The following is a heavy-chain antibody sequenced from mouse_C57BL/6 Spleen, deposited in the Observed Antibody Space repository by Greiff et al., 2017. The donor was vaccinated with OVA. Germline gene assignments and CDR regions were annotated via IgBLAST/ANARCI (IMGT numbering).Heavy chain of an antibody. J-gene: IGHJ4*01. CDR1: GYTFTSYW. CDR2: IYPGSGST. D-gene: IGHD3-1*01. Sequence: QVQLQQPGAELVKPGASVKMSCKASGYTFTSYWITWVKQRPGQGLEWIGDIYPGSGSTNYNEKFKSKATLTVDTPSSTAYMQLNRLTSEDSAFYCYGTATGAWDYWGQGTSATVSS. V-gene: IGHV1-55*01. CDR3: GTATGAWDY.